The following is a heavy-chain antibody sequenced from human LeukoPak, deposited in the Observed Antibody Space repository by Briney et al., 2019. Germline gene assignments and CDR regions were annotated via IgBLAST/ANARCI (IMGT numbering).Heavy chain of an antibody. J-gene: IGHJ6*03. Sequence: ASVKVSCKASGSTFSSYAISWVRQAPGQGLEWMGGIIPIFDTTNYPQKCQGRVTITTDEATSTAYMELSRLRSEDTAVSYCARSKDFVVVPAARDDYYYYMDVWGKGTTVTVSS. CDR2: IIPIFDTT. V-gene: IGHV1-69*05. CDR3: ARSKDFVVVPAARDDYYYYMDV. D-gene: IGHD2-2*01. CDR1: GSTFSSYA.